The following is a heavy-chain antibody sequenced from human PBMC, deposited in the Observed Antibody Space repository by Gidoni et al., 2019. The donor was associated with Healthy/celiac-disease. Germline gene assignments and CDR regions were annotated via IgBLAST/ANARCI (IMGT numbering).Heavy chain of an antibody. Sequence: EVQLVESGGGLVQPGGSLRLSRAASGFTFSSYSMNWVRQAPGKGLEWVSYISSSSSTIYYADSVKGRFTISRDNAKNSLYLQMNSLRDEDTAVYYCGVAVAGGGGYWGQGTLVTVSS. CDR2: ISSSSSTI. CDR1: GFTFSSYS. V-gene: IGHV3-48*02. J-gene: IGHJ4*02. CDR3: GVAVAGGGGY. D-gene: IGHD6-19*01.